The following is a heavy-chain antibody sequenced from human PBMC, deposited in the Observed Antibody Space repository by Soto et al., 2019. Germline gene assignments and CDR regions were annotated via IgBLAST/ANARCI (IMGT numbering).Heavy chain of an antibody. D-gene: IGHD4-4*01. CDR2: IIPIFGTA. CDR1: GGTFSSYA. V-gene: IGHV1-69*06. J-gene: IGHJ5*02. Sequence: ASVKVSCKASGGTFSSYAISWVRQAPGQGLEWVGGIIPIFGTANYAQKFQGRVTITADKSTSTAYMELSSLRSEDTAVYYCASMTTVTTNWFDPWGQGTLVTVSS. CDR3: ASMTTVTTNWFDP.